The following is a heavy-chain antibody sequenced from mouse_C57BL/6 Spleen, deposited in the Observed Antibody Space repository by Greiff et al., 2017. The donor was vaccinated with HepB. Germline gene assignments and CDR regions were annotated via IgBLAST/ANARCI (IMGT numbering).Heavy chain of an antibody. V-gene: IGHV10-3*01. CDR1: GFTFNTYA. J-gene: IGHJ4*01. Sequence: EAGGGLVQPKGSLKLSCAASGFTFNTYAMHWVRQAPGKGLEWVARIRSKSSNYATYYADSVKDRFTISRDDSQSMLYLQMNNLKTEDTAMYYCVRDGGLRRDYAMDYWGQGTSVTVSS. CDR3: VRDGGLRRDYAMDY. D-gene: IGHD2-4*01. CDR2: IRSKSSNYAT.